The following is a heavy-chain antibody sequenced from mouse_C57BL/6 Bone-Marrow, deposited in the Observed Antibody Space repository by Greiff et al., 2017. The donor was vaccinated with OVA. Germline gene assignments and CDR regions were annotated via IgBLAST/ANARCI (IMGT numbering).Heavy chain of an antibody. Sequence: VQLQQPGTELVKPGASVKLSCKASGYTFPSHWMPWVKQRPGQGLEWIGHIYPSNGGTNYNEKFKSKATLTVDKSSSTAYMQLSSLTSEDSAVYYCAITTVVATDYWGQGTTLTVSS. J-gene: IGHJ2*01. CDR3: AITTVVATDY. CDR2: IYPSNGGT. D-gene: IGHD1-1*01. V-gene: IGHV1-53*01. CDR1: GYTFPSHW.